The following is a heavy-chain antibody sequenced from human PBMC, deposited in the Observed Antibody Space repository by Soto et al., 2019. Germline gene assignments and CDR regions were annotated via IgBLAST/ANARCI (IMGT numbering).Heavy chain of an antibody. CDR1: GYASTDYA. CDR2: MSPDSGNA. D-gene: IGHD2-21*02. Sequence: QVQVVQSRTEVKKPGASVKVSCKTSGYASTDYAINWVRQTTGQGLEWMGWMSPDSGNAGYAQQFQGRVTMTSNTPTSTAYMELRSLRSEDTAMYYCKVTTGYWGQGTMVTVSS. V-gene: IGHV1-8*01. CDR3: KVTTGY. J-gene: IGHJ4*02.